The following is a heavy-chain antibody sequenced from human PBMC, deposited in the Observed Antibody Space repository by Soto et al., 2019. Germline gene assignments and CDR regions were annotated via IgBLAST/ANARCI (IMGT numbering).Heavy chain of an antibody. V-gene: IGHV4-59*01. D-gene: IGHD3-16*02. CDR3: ARMRGLGEISPFFDQ. CDR2: IYPNGRT. Sequence: QVHLQESRPGLVKPSETLSLTCAVSSASLDSDNWRWIRQPPGKGLEWIGYIYPNGRTNYNPSLRGRVAISIDKSKNQFSLRLDSVFAADAAVYFCARMRGLGEISPFFDQWGQGTLVTVSS. J-gene: IGHJ4*02. CDR1: SASLDSDN.